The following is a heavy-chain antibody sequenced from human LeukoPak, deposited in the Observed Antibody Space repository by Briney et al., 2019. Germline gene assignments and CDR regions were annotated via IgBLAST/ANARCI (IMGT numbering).Heavy chain of an antibody. J-gene: IGHJ5*01. CDR1: GFTFSNAW. CDR3: TKEGLGSGSSFSAWFDL. Sequence: PGGSLRLSCAASGFTFSNAWMSWVRQAPGKGLEWVGRIKSKTDGGTTDYAAPVKGRFTISRDDSKNTLYLQMNSLRDEDTAVYYCTKEGLGSGSSFSAWFDLWGQGTLVTVSS. CDR2: IKSKTDGGTT. D-gene: IGHD3-10*01. V-gene: IGHV3-15*01.